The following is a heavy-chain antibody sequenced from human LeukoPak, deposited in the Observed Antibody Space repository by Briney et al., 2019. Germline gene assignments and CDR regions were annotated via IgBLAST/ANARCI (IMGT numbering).Heavy chain of an antibody. CDR3: ATESVAATMSLYYYYYMDV. Sequence: ASVKVSCKASGYTFTGYYMHWVRQAPGQGLEWMGWINSNSGGTNYAQKFQGRVTMTRDTSISTAYMELSRLRSDDTAVYYCATESVAATMSLYYYYYMDVWGKGTTVTVSS. V-gene: IGHV1-2*02. CDR2: INSNSGGT. CDR1: GYTFTGYY. D-gene: IGHD2-15*01. J-gene: IGHJ6*03.